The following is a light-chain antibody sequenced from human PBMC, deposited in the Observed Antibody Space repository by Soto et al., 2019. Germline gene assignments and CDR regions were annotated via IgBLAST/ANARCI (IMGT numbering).Light chain of an antibody. V-gene: IGKV1-33*01. J-gene: IGKJ5*01. CDR1: QRISTY. Sequence: DIQITQSPSSLSASVGDRVTITCRASQRISTYLNWYQQKPGQAPKLLIYVASLLQSGVPSRFSGSGSGTDFTVTISSLQPEDIATYYCQHYYNYPITFGQGTRLEIK. CDR2: VAS. CDR3: QHYYNYPIT.